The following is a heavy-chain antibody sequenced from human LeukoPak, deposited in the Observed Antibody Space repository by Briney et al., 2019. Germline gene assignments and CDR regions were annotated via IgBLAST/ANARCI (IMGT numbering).Heavy chain of an antibody. J-gene: IGHJ5*02. V-gene: IGHV6-1*01. CDR2: TYYRSTWYN. CDR3: ARRLTQYDCFDP. D-gene: IGHD2-2*01. Sequence: SQTLSLTCAISGDSVSSNSVTWNWIRQPPSRGLEWLGRTYYRSTWYNDYAVSVGGRITVNPDTSKNQFSLHLNSVTPEDTAVYYCARRLTQYDCFDPWGQGILVTVSS. CDR1: GDSVSSNSVT.